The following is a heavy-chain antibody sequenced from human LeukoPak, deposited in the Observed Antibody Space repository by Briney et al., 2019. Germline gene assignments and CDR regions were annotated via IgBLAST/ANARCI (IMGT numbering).Heavy chain of an antibody. CDR1: GFTVSSNY. Sequence: GGSLRLSCAASGFTVSSNYMSWVRQAPGKGLEWVSLIYSGGSTYYADSVKGRFTISRDNSKNTLYLQMNSLRAEDTAVHYCARRSYYDSSGYYREGAFDIWGQGTMVTVSS. CDR3: ARRSYYDSSGYYREGAFDI. V-gene: IGHV3-53*01. CDR2: IYSGGST. J-gene: IGHJ3*02. D-gene: IGHD3-22*01.